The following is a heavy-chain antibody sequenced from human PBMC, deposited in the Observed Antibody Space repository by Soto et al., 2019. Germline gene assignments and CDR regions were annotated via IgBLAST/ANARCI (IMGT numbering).Heavy chain of an antibody. V-gene: IGHV3-33*01. CDR3: ARVLNWVATGDY. CDR2: IWYDGSNK. J-gene: IGHJ4*02. D-gene: IGHD5-12*01. Sequence: QVQLVESGGGVVQPGRSLRLSCAASGFTFSSYGRHWVRQAPGKGLEWVAVIWYDGSNKYYADSVKGRFTISRDNSKNTLYLQMNSLRAEDTAVYYCARVLNWVATGDYRGQGTLVTVSS. CDR1: GFTFSSYG.